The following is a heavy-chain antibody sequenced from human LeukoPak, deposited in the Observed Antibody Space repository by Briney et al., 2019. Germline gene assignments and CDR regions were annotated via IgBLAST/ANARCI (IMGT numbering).Heavy chain of an antibody. J-gene: IGHJ4*02. CDR1: GGTFSSYA. CDR3: ARGLDWLPVDY. D-gene: IGHD3-9*01. Sequence: GASVKVSCKASGGTFSSYAISWVRQAPGQGLEWMGGIIPIFGTANYAQKFQGRVAMTRNTSISTAYMELSSLRSEDTAVYYCARGLDWLPVDYWGQGTLVTVSS. V-gene: IGHV1-69*05. CDR2: IIPIFGTA.